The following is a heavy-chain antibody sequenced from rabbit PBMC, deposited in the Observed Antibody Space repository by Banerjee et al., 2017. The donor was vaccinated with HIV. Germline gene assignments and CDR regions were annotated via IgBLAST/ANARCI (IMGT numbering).Heavy chain of an antibody. CDR2: IDPVFGST. Sequence: QSLEESGGDLVKPGASLTLTCTASGFSFSSSYYMYWVRQAPGKGLEWIGYIDPVFGSTDYASWVNGRFTISSHNAQNTVILLMNSLTAADTATYFCVRDAGSNYYSRLDLWGPGTLVTVS. J-gene: IGHJ3*01. CDR3: VRDAGSNYYSRLDL. D-gene: IGHD8-1*01. V-gene: IGHV1S40*01. CDR1: GFSFSSSYY.